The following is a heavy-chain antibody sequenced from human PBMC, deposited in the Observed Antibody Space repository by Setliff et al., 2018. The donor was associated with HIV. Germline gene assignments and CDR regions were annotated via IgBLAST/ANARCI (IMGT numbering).Heavy chain of an antibody. V-gene: IGHV4-38-2*02. CDR3: ARVEAKVRGATYGMDV. J-gene: IGHJ6*02. D-gene: IGHD3-10*01. Sequence: SETLSLTCTVTGYSISSGYYWAWIRQPPGKGLEWIGSIYHSGSTYYNPSLKSRVTISVGTSKNQFSLNLNSVTAADTAVYYCARVEAKVRGATYGMDVWGQGTTVTVSS. CDR2: IYHSGST. CDR1: GYSISSGYY.